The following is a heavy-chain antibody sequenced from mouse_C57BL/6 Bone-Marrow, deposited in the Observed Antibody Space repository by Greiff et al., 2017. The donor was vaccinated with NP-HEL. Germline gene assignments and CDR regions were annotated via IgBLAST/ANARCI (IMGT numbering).Heavy chain of an antibody. CDR3: ARSGKIGDFDY. Sequence: QVQLQQPGAELVMPGASVKLSCKASGYTFTSYWMHWVKQRPGQGLEWIGEIDPSDSYTNYNQKFKGKSTLTVDKSSSTAYMQLSSLTSEDSAVYYCARSGKIGDFDYWGQGTTLTVSS. D-gene: IGHD4-1*01. V-gene: IGHV1-69*01. CDR2: IDPSDSYT. J-gene: IGHJ2*01. CDR1: GYTFTSYW.